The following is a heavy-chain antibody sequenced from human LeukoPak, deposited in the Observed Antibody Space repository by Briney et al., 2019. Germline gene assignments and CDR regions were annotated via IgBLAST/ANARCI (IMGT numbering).Heavy chain of an antibody. CDR1: GFTFSSYW. Sequence: GGSLRLSCEASGFTFSSYWMSWVRQAPGKGLEWVANIKQDGSEKYYVDSVKGRFTISGDNAKNSLYLQMNSLRAEDTAVYYCARELGYFDYWGQGTLVTVSS. V-gene: IGHV3-7*01. CDR3: ARELGYFDY. D-gene: IGHD3-16*01. J-gene: IGHJ4*02. CDR2: IKQDGSEK.